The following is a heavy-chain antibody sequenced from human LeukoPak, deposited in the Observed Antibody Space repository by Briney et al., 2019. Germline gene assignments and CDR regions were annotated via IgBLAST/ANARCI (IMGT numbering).Heavy chain of an antibody. V-gene: IGHV4-59*01. D-gene: IGHD6-6*01. CDR3: ARESIAARMWFDP. J-gene: IGHJ5*02. CDR2: IYYSGST. CDR1: GGSISSYY. Sequence: PSETLSLTCTVSGGSISSYYWSWIRQPPGKGLEWIGYIYYSGSTNYNPSLKSRVTISVDTSKNQFSLKLSSVTAADTAVYCCARESIAARMWFDPWGQGTLVTVSS.